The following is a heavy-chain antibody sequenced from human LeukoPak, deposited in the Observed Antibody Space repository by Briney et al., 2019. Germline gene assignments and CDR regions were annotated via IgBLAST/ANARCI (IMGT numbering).Heavy chain of an antibody. D-gene: IGHD1-26*01. CDR2: SSSSGST. CDR1: GGSISTYY. Sequence: SETLSLTCTVSGGSISTYYWGWIRQPPGKGLEWIGYSSSSGSTNYNPSLNSRVTISVDTSKNQFSLKLSSVTAADTAVYHCARHGGSYSHDYWGQGTLVTVSS. J-gene: IGHJ4*02. CDR3: ARHGGSYSHDY. V-gene: IGHV4-59*08.